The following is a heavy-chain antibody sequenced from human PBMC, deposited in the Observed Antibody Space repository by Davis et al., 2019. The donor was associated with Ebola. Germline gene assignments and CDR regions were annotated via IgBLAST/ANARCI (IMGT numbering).Heavy chain of an antibody. CDR3: ARDRETGYYTSNYYYYGMDV. CDR1: GGTFSSYA. CDR2: ISAYNGNT. D-gene: IGHD3-3*01. V-gene: IGHV1-18*01. J-gene: IGHJ6*02. Sequence: ASVKVSCKASGGTFSSYAISWVRQAPGQGLEWMGWISAYNGNTNYAQKLQGRVTMTTDTSTSTAYMELRSLRSDDTAVYYCARDRETGYYTSNYYYYGMDVWGQGTTVTVSS.